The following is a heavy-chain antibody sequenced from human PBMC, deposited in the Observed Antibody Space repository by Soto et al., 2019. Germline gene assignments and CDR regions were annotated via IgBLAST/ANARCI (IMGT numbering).Heavy chain of an antibody. CDR3: ARLLYYYGSGVDY. Sequence: QVQLVQSGAEVKKPGSSVKVSCKASGGTFSSYTISWVRQAPGQGLEWMGRIIPILGIANYAQKFQGRVTITADKSTSTAYMELSSLRSEDTAVYYCARLLYYYGSGVDYWGQGTLVTVSS. D-gene: IGHD3-10*01. CDR1: GGTFSSYT. CDR2: IIPILGIA. V-gene: IGHV1-69*02. J-gene: IGHJ4*02.